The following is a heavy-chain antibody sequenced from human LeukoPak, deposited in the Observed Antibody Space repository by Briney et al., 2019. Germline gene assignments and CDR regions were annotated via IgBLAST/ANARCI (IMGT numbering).Heavy chain of an antibody. CDR3: AKGCLSSTCDSTRWFDP. CDR2: ISGGVSTT. Sequence: GRSLTPSCAASALTFSDDAMTCVRHAPRERLEWVSVISGGVSTTSHTLSAKGRFTISRDNSKNTLYLQMSSLRAEYTPGYICAKGCLSSTCDSTRWFDPWGQGTLLTVSS. V-gene: IGHV3-23*01. CDR1: ALTFSDDA. D-gene: IGHD3-3*01. J-gene: IGHJ5*02.